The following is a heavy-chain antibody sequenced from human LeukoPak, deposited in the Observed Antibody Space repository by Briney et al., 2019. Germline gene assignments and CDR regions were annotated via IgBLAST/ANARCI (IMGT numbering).Heavy chain of an antibody. D-gene: IGHD3-10*01. CDR2: INPSGGST. CDR1: GYTFTSYY. V-gene: IGHV1-46*01. J-gene: IGHJ5*02. Sequence: GASVKVSCKASGYTFTSYYMHWVRQAPGQGLEWMGIINPSGGSTSYAQKFQGRVTMTRDMSTSTVYMELSSLRSEDTAVYYCAREERAGAWFDPWGQGTLVTVSS. CDR3: AREERAGAWFDP.